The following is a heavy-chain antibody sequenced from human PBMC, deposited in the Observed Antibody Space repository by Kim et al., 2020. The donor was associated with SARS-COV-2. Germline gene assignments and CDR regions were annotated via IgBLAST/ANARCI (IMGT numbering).Heavy chain of an antibody. D-gene: IGHD3-10*01. CDR2: IYYSGST. CDR3: ARRAVYGSGSYSKE. Sequence: SETLSLTCTVSGGSISSYYWSWIRQPPGKGLEWIGYIYYSGSTNYNPSLKSRVTISVDTSKNQFSLKLSSVTAADTAVYYCARRAVYGSGSYSKEWGQGT. V-gene: IGHV4-59*13. J-gene: IGHJ4*02. CDR1: GGSISSYY.